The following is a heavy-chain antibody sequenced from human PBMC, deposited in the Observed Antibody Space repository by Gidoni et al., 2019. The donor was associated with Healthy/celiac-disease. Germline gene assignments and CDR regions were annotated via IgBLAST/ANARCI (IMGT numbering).Heavy chain of an antibody. CDR1: GFTFSSYG. Sequence: QVQLLESVGGVVQPGGSLRLSCAASGFTFSSYGMHWVRQAPGKGLAWVAFIRYDGSNKYYADSVKGRFTISRDNSKNTLYLQMNSLRAEDTAVYYCANLPIVGATGAFDIWGQGTMVTVSS. D-gene: IGHD1-26*01. CDR2: IRYDGSNK. J-gene: IGHJ3*02. CDR3: ANLPIVGATGAFDI. V-gene: IGHV3-30*02.